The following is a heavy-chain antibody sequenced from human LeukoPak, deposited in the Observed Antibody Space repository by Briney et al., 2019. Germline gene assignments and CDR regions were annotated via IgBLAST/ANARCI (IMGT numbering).Heavy chain of an antibody. CDR2: ISGSGGST. CDR1: GFTFSSYA. Sequence: GGSLRLSCAASGFTFSSYAMSWVRQAPGMGLEWVSAISGSGGSTYYADSVKGRFTISRDNSKNTLYLQMNSLRAEDTAVYYCAKRIAVAGNFDYWGQGTLVTVSS. CDR3: AKRIAVAGNFDY. J-gene: IGHJ4*02. D-gene: IGHD6-19*01. V-gene: IGHV3-23*01.